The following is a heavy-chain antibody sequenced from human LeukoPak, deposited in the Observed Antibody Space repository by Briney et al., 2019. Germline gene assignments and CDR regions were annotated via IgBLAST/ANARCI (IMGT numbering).Heavy chain of an antibody. J-gene: IGHJ6*03. D-gene: IGHD3-22*01. CDR1: GFTFDDYG. CDR2: INWNGGST. V-gene: IGHV3-20*04. CDR3: ERHNNDYYDSSGYYGYMDV. Sequence: RTGGSLRLSCAASGFTFDDYGMSWVRQAPGKGLEWVSGINWNGGSTGYADSVKGRFTISRYNAKNSLYLQMNSLRAEDTALYYCERHNNDYYDSSGYYGYMDVWGKGTTVTVSS.